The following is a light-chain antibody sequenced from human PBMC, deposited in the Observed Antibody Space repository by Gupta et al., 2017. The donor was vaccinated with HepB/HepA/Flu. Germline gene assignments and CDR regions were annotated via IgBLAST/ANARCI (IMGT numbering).Light chain of an antibody. V-gene: IGKV3-15*01. J-gene: IGKJ1*01. CDR3: QHHTDWPPWT. Sequence: EIVMTQSPATLSVSPGRRATLSCRASQNIGSNLAWYQQRPGQPPSLLIFHASLRDAGTPSRFSGIGYGTEFTLTISSPQSEDSAVYYCQHHTDWPPWTFGQGTKVEIK. CDR2: HAS. CDR1: QNIGSN.